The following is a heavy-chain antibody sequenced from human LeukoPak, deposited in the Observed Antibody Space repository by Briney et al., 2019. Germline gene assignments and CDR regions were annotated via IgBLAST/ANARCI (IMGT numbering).Heavy chain of an antibody. J-gene: IGHJ4*02. V-gene: IGHV3-66*01. Sequence: PGGSLRLSCAASGFTVSSNYMSWVRQAPGKGLEWVSVIYSGGSTYYADSVKGRFTISRDNSKNTLYLQMNSLRAEDTAVYYCARGVGVLLAYYFDYWGQGTLVTVSS. CDR1: GFTVSSNY. CDR2: IYSGGST. CDR3: ARGVGVLLAYYFDY. D-gene: IGHD3-10*01.